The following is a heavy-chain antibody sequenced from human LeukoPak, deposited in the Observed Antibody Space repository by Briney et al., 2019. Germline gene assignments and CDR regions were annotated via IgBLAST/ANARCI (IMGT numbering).Heavy chain of an antibody. CDR1: GFTFSSYS. CDR2: ISSSSSTI. J-gene: IGHJ4*02. CDR3: AREAIVATIFLESPLVLDY. Sequence: GGSLRLSCAASGFTFSSYSMNWVRQAPGKGLEWVSYISSSSSTIYYADSVKGRFTISRDNAKNSLYLQMNSLRDEDTAVYYCAREAIVATIFLESPLVLDYWGQGTLVTVSS. D-gene: IGHD5-12*01. V-gene: IGHV3-48*02.